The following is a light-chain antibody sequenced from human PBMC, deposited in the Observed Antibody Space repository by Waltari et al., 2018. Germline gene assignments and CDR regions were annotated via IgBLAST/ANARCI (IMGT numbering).Light chain of an antibody. Sequence: EIVLTQSPPTLSLSPGERATLSCRASQSVSKYLAWYQHKPGQGPRLLIYDASNRATGIPARFSGSGSGTDFTLTITSLEPEDFAVYYCQQRSNSPLTFGPGTKVDIK. CDR2: DAS. V-gene: IGKV3-11*01. J-gene: IGKJ3*01. CDR1: QSVSKY. CDR3: QQRSNSPLT.